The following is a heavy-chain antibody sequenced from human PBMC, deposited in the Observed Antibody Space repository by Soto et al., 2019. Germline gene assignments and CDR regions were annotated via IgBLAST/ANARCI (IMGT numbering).Heavy chain of an antibody. D-gene: IGHD3-3*01. J-gene: IGHJ6*02. CDR1: GGSFSGYY. V-gene: IGHV4-34*01. CDR2: INHSEST. CDR3: ARGPGDFWSGYPSYYYSYGMDV. Sequence: PSETLSLTCAVYGGSFSGYYWSWIRQPPGKGLEWIGEINHSESTNSNPSLKSRVTISVDTSKNQFSLKLSSVTAAETAVYYCARGPGDFWSGYPSYYYSYGMDVWVQGTTVTVSS.